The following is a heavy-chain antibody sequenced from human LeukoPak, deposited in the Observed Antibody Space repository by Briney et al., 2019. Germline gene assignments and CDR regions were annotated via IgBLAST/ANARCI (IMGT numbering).Heavy chain of an antibody. CDR2: IYYSGST. V-gene: IGHV4-59*11. CDR1: GGSISSHY. J-gene: IGHJ4*02. CDR3: ARVGDYGGSPYFDY. D-gene: IGHD4-23*01. Sequence: PSETLSLTCTVSGGSISSHYWSWIRQPPGKGLEWIGYIYYSGSTNYNPSLKSRVTISVDTSKNQFSLKLSSVTAADTAVYYCARVGDYGGSPYFDYWGQGTLVTVSS.